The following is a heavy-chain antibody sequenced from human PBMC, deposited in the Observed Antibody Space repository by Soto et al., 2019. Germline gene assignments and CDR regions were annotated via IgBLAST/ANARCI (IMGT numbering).Heavy chain of an antibody. J-gene: IGHJ4*01. Sequence: GGSLRLSCTASVFTFSSYGMSWVRQAPGKGLEWVSAISAGDSTFYAESVKGRFTISRDNSKNTLYLQMNSLRAEDTDVYYCAKENSGYENWGQGTLVTVSS. CDR2: ISAGDST. CDR3: AKENSGYEN. V-gene: IGHV3-23*01. CDR1: VFTFSSYG. D-gene: IGHD5-12*01.